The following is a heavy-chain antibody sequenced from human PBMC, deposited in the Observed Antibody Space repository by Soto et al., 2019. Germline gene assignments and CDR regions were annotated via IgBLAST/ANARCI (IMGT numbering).Heavy chain of an antibody. CDR1: GFTFSSYD. V-gene: IGHV3-13*01. D-gene: IGHD3-22*01. CDR3: ARDHDDSSGYGFDY. CDR2: IGTAGDT. Sequence: EVQLVESGGGLVQPGGSLRLSCAASGFTFSSYDMHWVRQATGKGLEWVSAIGTAGDTYYPGFVKGRFTISRENAKNSLYLQMNSLRAEDTAVYYCARDHDDSSGYGFDYWGQGTLVTVSS. J-gene: IGHJ4*02.